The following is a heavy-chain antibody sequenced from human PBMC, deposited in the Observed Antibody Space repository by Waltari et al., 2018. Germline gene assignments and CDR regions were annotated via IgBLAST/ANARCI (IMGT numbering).Heavy chain of an antibody. CDR1: GFTFSSYS. CDR2: LSGSSSYR. V-gene: IGHV3-21*01. D-gene: IGHD6-6*01. Sequence: EVQLVESGGGLVKPGGYLRLSCAASGFTFSSYSMNWVRQAPGKGLEWGSSLSGSSSYRYDADSVKGRFTISRDNAKKSLYLQMNSLRAEDTAVYYCARYSSSSNAFDIWGQGTMVTVSS. J-gene: IGHJ3*02. CDR3: ARYSSSSNAFDI.